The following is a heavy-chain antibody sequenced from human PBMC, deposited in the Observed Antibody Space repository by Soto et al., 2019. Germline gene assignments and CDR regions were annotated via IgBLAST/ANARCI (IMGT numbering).Heavy chain of an antibody. Sequence: ESGGGLVQPGRSLRLSCAASGFTFDDYAMHWVRQAPGKGLEWVSGISWNSGSIGYADSVKGRFTISRDNAKNSLYLQMNSLRAEDTALYYCAKDRRGDYVGALDYWGQGTLVTVSS. V-gene: IGHV3-9*01. J-gene: IGHJ4*02. CDR3: AKDRRGDYVGALDY. D-gene: IGHD4-17*01. CDR1: GFTFDDYA. CDR2: ISWNSGSI.